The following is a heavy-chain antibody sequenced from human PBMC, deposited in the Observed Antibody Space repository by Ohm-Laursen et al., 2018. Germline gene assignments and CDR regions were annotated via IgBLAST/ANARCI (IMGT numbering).Heavy chain of an antibody. V-gene: IGHV3-23*01. D-gene: IGHD6-19*01. Sequence: SLRLSCAASGFTFSTYAMGWVRQAPGKGLEWVSGISGSGTNTFYADSVKGRFTISRDNSKNTLYLQMNSLRAEDTAVYYCAKLLSGGLFPPGAFDIWGQGTMVTVSS. J-gene: IGHJ3*02. CDR3: AKLLSGGLFPPGAFDI. CDR2: ISGSGTNT. CDR1: GFTFSTYA.